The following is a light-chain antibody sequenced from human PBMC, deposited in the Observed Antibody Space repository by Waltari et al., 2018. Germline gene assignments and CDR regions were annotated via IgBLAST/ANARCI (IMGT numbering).Light chain of an antibody. Sequence: QSALTQPRSVSGSPGQSVTISCTGTSIDVAGSDSVSWYQQHPGKAPKLMIYDVTKRPSGVPDRFSGSKSGNTASLTISGLQVEDEADYYCCSYAGSSVLFGGGTKLTVL. CDR1: SIDVAGSDS. CDR3: CSYAGSSVL. V-gene: IGLV2-11*01. CDR2: DVT. J-gene: IGLJ2*01.